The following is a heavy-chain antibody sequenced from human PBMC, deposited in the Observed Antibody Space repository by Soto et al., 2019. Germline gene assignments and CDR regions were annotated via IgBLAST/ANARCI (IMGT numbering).Heavy chain of an antibody. Sequence: QVHLQESGPGLVKPSETLSLTCTVSGVSIRSYFWSWIRQPPGKGLEWIGCTYYTADTKYSPSLESRATISADPSKKQFSLRLSPVTAADTALYYCARGGQDFWSGPFDYWGRGALVTVSS. CDR3: ARGGQDFWSGPFDY. V-gene: IGHV4-59*01. J-gene: IGHJ4*02. CDR1: GVSIRSYF. CDR2: TYYTADT. D-gene: IGHD3-3*01.